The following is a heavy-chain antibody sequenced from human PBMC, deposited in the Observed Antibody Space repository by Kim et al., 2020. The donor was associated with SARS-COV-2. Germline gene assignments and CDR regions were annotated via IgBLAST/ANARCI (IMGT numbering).Heavy chain of an antibody. Sequence: SVKVSCKASGGTFINLAISWVRQAPGQGLEWMGRIIPTVGSVKYAQKFPGRLTMTADMLTSTAYLELTSLRSDDTALYCCARLNYYGSGTFTSYEYYMDVWGKGTTVTV. CDR3: ARLNYYGSGTFTSYEYYMDV. CDR2: IIPTVGSV. D-gene: IGHD3-10*01. CDR1: GGTFINLA. J-gene: IGHJ6*03. V-gene: IGHV1-69*04.